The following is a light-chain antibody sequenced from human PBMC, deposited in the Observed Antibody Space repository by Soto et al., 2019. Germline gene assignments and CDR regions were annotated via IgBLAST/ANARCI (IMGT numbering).Light chain of an antibody. CDR1: QSVSSSY. V-gene: IGKV3-20*01. J-gene: IGKJ1*01. Sequence: EIVLTQSPGTLSLSPGERATLSCRASQSVSSSYLVWYQQKPGQAPRLFLYGASSRATGIPDRFSGSGSGTDFTLTISRLEPEDFAVYYCQQYDSSSWTFGQGTKVEIK. CDR2: GAS. CDR3: QQYDSSSWT.